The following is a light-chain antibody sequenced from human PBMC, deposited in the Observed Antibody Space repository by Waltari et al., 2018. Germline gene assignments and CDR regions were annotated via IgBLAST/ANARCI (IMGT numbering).Light chain of an antibody. V-gene: IGKV1-39*01. J-gene: IGKJ1*01. CDR3: QQYKSPPWT. CDR1: QSISSY. CDR2: AAS. Sequence: DIQMTQSPSSLSASVGDRVTITCRASQSISSYLNWYQQKPGKAPKLLIYAASSLQSGVPSRFSGSGSGTDFTLSISSLQPDDFATYYCQQYKSPPWTFGQGTKV.